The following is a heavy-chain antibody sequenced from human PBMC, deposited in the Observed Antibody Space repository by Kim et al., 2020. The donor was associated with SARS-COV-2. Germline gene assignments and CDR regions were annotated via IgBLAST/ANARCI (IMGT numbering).Heavy chain of an antibody. CDR2: ISAYNGNT. CDR1: CYTFTSYG. J-gene: IGHJ6*02. V-gene: IGHV1-18*01. D-gene: IGHD4-4*01. CDR3: ARGLSTDFYYYYYGMDV. Sequence: ASVKVSCKASCYTFTSYGISWVRQAPGQGLEWMGWISAYNGNTNYAQKLQGRVTMTTDTSTSTAYMELRSLRSDDTAVYYCARGLSTDFYYYYYGMDVWGQGTTVTVSS.